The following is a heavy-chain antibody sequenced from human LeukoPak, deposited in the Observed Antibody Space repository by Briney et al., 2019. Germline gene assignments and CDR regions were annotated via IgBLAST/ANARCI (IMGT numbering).Heavy chain of an antibody. Sequence: GGSLRLSCEASGFTFSSYAMHWVRQAPGKGLEWVALISYDESYRCYADSVKGRFTISRDNSKNTLYLQMNSLRADDTAVYYCARVQWELLYPDYWGQGTLVTVSS. CDR2: ISYDESYR. CDR3: ARVQWELLYPDY. D-gene: IGHD1-26*01. V-gene: IGHV3-30-3*01. J-gene: IGHJ4*02. CDR1: GFTFSSYA.